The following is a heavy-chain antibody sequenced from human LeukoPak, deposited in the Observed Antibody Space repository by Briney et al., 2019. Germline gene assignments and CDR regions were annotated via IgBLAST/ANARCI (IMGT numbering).Heavy chain of an antibody. D-gene: IGHD4-17*01. J-gene: IGHJ4*02. CDR3: ARYLFYGDYYDY. V-gene: IGHV1-2*02. CDR2: INPNSGGT. CDR1: GYTLTGYY. Sequence: GASVKVSCKASGYTLTGYYMHWVRQAPGQGLEWMGWINPNSGGTNYAQKFQGRVTMTRDTSISTAYMELSRLRSDDTAVYYCARYLFYGDYYDYWGQGTLVTVSS.